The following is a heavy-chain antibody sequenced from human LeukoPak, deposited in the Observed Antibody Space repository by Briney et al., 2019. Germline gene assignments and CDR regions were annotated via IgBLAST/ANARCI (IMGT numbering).Heavy chain of an antibody. CDR1: GFTVSSNY. J-gene: IGHJ6*03. CDR2: IYSGGST. V-gene: IGHV3-53*01. CDR3: AKGTTRLLWFGELNHYYYYMDV. Sequence: GGSLRLSCAASGFTVSSNYMSWVRQAPGKGLEWVSVIYSGGSTYYADSVKGRFTISRDNSKNTLYLQMNSLRAEDTAVYYCAKGTTRLLWFGELNHYYYYMDVWGKGTTVTISS. D-gene: IGHD3-10*01.